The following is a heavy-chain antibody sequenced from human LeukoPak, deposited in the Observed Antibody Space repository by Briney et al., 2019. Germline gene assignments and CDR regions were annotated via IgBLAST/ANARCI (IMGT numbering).Heavy chain of an antibody. V-gene: IGHV1-69*13. CDR2: IIPIFGTA. Sequence: SVKVSCKAFGGTFSSYATSWVRQAPGQGLEWMGGIIPIFGTANYAQKFQGRVTITADESTSTAYMELSSLRSEDTAVYYCAREADSSGYYSGGFDPWGQGTLVTVSS. J-gene: IGHJ5*02. D-gene: IGHD3-22*01. CDR3: AREADSSGYYSGGFDP. CDR1: GGTFSSYA.